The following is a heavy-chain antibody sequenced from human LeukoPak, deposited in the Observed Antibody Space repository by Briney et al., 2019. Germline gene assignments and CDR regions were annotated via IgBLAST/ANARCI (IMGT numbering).Heavy chain of an antibody. CDR1: GFTFTNYA. V-gene: IGHV3-23*01. Sequence: GGSLRLSCAASGFTFTNYAMSWVRQAPGRGLEWVSTVGASGAHTYYADSVKGRFTISRDNSKNTLYLQMNSLRAGGTARYYCAKAQRVEAINSDFDCWGQGTLVTVSS. CDR3: AKAQRVEAINSDFDC. D-gene: IGHD1-26*01. J-gene: IGHJ4*02. CDR2: VGASGAHT.